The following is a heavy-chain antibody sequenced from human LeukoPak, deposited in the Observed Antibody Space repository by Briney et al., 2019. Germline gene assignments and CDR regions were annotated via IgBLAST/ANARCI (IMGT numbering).Heavy chain of an antibody. CDR2: IYYSGST. CDR1: GGSISIYY. D-gene: IGHD6-6*01. Sequence: SETLSLTCTVSGGSISIYYWSWIRQPPGKGLEWIGYIYYSGSTNYNPSLKSRVTISVDTSKNQFSLKLSSVTAADTAVYYCARHDSLVAAHPLTFDPWGQGTLVTVSS. V-gene: IGHV4-59*08. CDR3: ARHDSLVAAHPLTFDP. J-gene: IGHJ5*02.